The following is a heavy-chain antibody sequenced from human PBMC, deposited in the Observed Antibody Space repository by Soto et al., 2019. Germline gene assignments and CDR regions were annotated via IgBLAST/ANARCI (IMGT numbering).Heavy chain of an antibody. J-gene: IGHJ4*02. CDR2: IYYSGST. D-gene: IGHD3-3*01. Sequence: PSETLSLTCTVSGGSISSSSYYWGWIRQPPGKGLEWIGSIYYSGSTYYNPSLKSRVTISVDTSKNQFSLKLSSVTAADTAVYYCASHGPKDYDFWSGYEYYFDYWGQGTLVTVSS. CDR3: ASHGPKDYDFWSGYEYYFDY. CDR1: GGSISSSSYY. V-gene: IGHV4-39*01.